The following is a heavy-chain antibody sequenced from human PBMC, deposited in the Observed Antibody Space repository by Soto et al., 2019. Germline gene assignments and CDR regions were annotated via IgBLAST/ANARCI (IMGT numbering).Heavy chain of an antibody. J-gene: IGHJ1*01. CDR2: TYYRSQWYY. CDR3: AIIDCSSTSCYFQH. Sequence: PXQTRSVTWAISGDGVFSNTAACSWIRHSPSRGLEWLGRTYYRSQWYYDYAVSVRSRITINPDTSKNQFSLQLNSVTPEDTAVYYCAIIDCSSTSCYFQHWGQGTLVTVYS. V-gene: IGHV6-1*01. CDR1: GDGVFSNTAA. D-gene: IGHD2-2*01.